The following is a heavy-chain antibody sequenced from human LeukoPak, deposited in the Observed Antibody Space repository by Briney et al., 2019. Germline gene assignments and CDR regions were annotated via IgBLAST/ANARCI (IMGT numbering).Heavy chain of an antibody. CDR1: GGSISSGGYY. V-gene: IGHV4-30-2*01. D-gene: IGHD6-19*01. CDR3: ARDPVIAVAGSYYYYGMDV. CDR2: IYHSGST. J-gene: IGHJ6*02. Sequence: SQTLSLTCTVSGGSISSGGYYWSWIRQPPGKGLEWIGYIYHSGSTNYNPSLKSRVTISVDKSKNQFSLKLSSVTAADTAVYYCARDPVIAVAGSYYYYGMDVWGQGTTVTVSS.